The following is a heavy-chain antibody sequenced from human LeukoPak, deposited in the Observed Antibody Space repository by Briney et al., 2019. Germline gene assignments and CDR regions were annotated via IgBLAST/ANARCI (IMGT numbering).Heavy chain of an antibody. J-gene: IGHJ4*02. CDR2: IYYSGST. Sequence: PSEPLSLTCTVSGGSISSYYWSWIRQPPGKGLEWIGYIYYSGSTNYNPSLKSRVTISVDTSKNQFSLKLSSVTAADTAVYYCARLDPRDGYNSIYFDYWGQGTPVTVSS. V-gene: IGHV4-59*08. CDR1: GGSISSYY. CDR3: ARLDPRDGYNSIYFDY. D-gene: IGHD5-24*01.